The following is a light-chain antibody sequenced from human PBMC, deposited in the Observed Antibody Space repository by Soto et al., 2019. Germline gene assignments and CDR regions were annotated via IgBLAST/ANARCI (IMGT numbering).Light chain of an antibody. CDR1: QSFRGL. CDR2: DAY. V-gene: IGKV3-11*01. J-gene: IGKJ5*01. CDR3: QQRHNWRDT. Sequence: EIVLTQSPGTLSLSPGERATLSCMASQSFRGLLAWYQQKPGQAPRLLIYDAYNRATGIPARFSGSGSGTDFTLTISSLEPEDFAVYYCQQRHNWRDTFGQGTRLEI.